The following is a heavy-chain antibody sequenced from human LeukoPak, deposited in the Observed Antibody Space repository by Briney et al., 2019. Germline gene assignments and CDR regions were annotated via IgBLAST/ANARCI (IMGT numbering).Heavy chain of an antibody. Sequence: SETLSLTCTVSGYSISSGYYWGWIRQPPGKGLEWIGSIYHNGSTYYNPSLKSRVTISVDTSKNQFSLKLSSVTAADTAVYYCASVPSGNYYYYYMDVWGKGTTVTISS. V-gene: IGHV4-38-2*02. CDR2: IYHNGST. CDR3: ASVPSGNYYYYYMDV. D-gene: IGHD5-12*01. J-gene: IGHJ6*03. CDR1: GYSISSGYY.